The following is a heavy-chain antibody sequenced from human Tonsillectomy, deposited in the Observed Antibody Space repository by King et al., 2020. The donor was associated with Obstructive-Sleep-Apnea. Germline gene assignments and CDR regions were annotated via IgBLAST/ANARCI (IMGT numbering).Heavy chain of an antibody. CDR2: ISGSGVST. CDR3: AKARQPYVSGEDYFDY. D-gene: IGHD6-19*01. CDR1: GFTFSSYS. V-gene: IGHV3-23*04. Sequence: DVQLVESGGGLVQPGGSLRLSCAASGFTFSSYSMSWVRQAPGKGLEWVSGISGSGVSTYYANSGKGRFTISRDNSKTTLYLQMNSLRAEDTAVYYCAKARQPYVSGEDYFDYWGQGTLVTVSS. J-gene: IGHJ4*02.